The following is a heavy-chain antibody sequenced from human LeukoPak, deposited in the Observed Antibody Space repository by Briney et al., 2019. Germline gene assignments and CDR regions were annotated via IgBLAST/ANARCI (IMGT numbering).Heavy chain of an antibody. J-gene: IGHJ4*02. Sequence: GRSLRLSCAASGFTFDDYAMHWVRQAPGKGLEWVSGISWNSGSIGYADSVKGRITISRDSAKNSLYLQMNSLRAEDTALYYCAKSLDYDYVWGSYPDYWGQGTLVTVSS. CDR2: ISWNSGSI. V-gene: IGHV3-9*01. CDR3: AKSLDYDYVWGSYPDY. D-gene: IGHD3-16*02. CDR1: GFTFDDYA.